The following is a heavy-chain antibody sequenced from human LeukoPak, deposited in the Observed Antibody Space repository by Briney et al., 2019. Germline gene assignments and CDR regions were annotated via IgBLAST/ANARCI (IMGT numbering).Heavy chain of an antibody. J-gene: IGHJ3*02. Sequence: GGSLRLSCAASGFTFSSHAMSWVRRAPGKGLEWVSGLIENGATTYYADSVKGRFTISRDNAKNSLYLQMNSLRAEDTAVYYCARVGQAYDAFDIWGQGTMVTVSS. CDR2: LIENGATT. CDR3: ARVGQAYDAFDI. V-gene: IGHV3-23*01. CDR1: GFTFSSHA.